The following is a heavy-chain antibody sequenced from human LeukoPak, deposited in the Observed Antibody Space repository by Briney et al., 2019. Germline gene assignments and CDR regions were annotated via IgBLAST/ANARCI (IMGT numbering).Heavy chain of an antibody. J-gene: IGHJ4*02. Sequence: ASVKVSCRASGYTFTSCGISWVRHAPGQGREWMGWIRPYNGNTNYAQKLEGRVTMTTDTSTSTAYMELRSLRSDDSAVYYCARDVEMYYDSSAFGDYWGQGTLVTVSS. D-gene: IGHD3-22*01. CDR3: ARDVEMYYDSSAFGDY. CDR2: IRPYNGNT. CDR1: GYTFTSCG. V-gene: IGHV1-18*01.